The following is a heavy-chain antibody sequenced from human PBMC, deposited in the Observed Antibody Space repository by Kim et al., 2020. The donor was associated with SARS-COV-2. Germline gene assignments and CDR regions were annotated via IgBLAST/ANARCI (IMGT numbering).Heavy chain of an antibody. CDR3: AREILLRRFNPLWYFDL. CDR1: GFTFSAYE. V-gene: IGHV3-48*03. Sequence: GGSLRLSCVVSGFTFSAYEMCWVRQAPGKGPEWVSYITGSGTTIHYADSVKGRFTISRDNAKNSLFLQMSNLRVEDTAVYYCAREILLRRFNPLWYFDLWGRGTLVTVSS. CDR2: ITGSGTTI. J-gene: IGHJ2*01. D-gene: IGHD3-16*01.